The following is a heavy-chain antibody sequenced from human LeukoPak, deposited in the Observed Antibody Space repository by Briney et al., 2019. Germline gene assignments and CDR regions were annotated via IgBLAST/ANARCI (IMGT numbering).Heavy chain of an antibody. V-gene: IGHV4-39*01. CDR1: GGSIGSSTYY. Sequence: KPSETLPLTCTVSGGSIGSSTYYWGWIRQPPGKGLEWIGSIYYTGNTYYNPSLKSRVTIYVDTSQNQFSLKLSSVTAADTAVYYCARRVEDYYDSSGYYSDAFDIWGQGTMVTVSS. D-gene: IGHD3-22*01. CDR3: ARRVEDYYDSSGYYSDAFDI. J-gene: IGHJ3*02. CDR2: IYYTGNT.